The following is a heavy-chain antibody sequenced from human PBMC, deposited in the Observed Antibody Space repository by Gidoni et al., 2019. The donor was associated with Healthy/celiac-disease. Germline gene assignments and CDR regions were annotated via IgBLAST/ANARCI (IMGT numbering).Heavy chain of an antibody. CDR3: ARPVPAPKGAPYYYYGMDV. V-gene: IGHV3-48*02. CDR2: ISSSSSTI. D-gene: IGHD2-2*01. J-gene: IGHJ6*02. CDR1: GFTFSSSS. Sequence: EVQLVESGGGLVQHGGSLRLSCAASGFTFSSSSMHWVRPAPGKGLEGVSYISSSSSTIYYADSVKGRFTISRDNAKNSLYLQMNSLRDEDTAVYYCARPVPAPKGAPYYYYGMDVWGQGTTVTVSS.